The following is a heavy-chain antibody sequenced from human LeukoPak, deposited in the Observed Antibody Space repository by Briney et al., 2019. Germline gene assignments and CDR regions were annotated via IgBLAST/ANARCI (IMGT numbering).Heavy chain of an antibody. D-gene: IGHD3-22*01. CDR1: GGTFSSYA. J-gene: IGHJ5*02. CDR3: ARVVSSGYQYNWFDP. CDR2: IIPILGIA. Sequence: ASVKVSCKASGGTFSSYAISWVRQAPGQGLEWMGRIIPILGIATYAQKFQGRVTITADKSTSTAYMELSSLRSEDTAVYYCARVVSSGYQYNWFDPWGQGTLVTVSS. V-gene: IGHV1-69*04.